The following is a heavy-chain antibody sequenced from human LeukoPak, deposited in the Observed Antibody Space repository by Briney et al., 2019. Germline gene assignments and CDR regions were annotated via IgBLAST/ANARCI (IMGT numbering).Heavy chain of an antibody. CDR2: IYHSGST. J-gene: IGHJ3*02. V-gene: IGHV4-38-2*02. Sequence: SETLSLTCTVSGYSISSGYYWGWIRQPPGKGLEWIGSIYHSGSTYYNPSLKSRVTISVDTPKNQFSLKLSSVTAADMAVYYCARVGVSSAFDIWGQGTMVTVSS. D-gene: IGHD2-8*01. CDR3: ARVGVSSAFDI. CDR1: GYSISSGYY.